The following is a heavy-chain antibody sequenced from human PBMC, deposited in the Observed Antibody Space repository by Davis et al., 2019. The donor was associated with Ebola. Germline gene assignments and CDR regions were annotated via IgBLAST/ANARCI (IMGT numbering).Heavy chain of an antibody. J-gene: IGHJ4*02. Sequence: AASVKVSCKASGGTFSSYAISWVRQAPGQGLEWMGGIIPIFGIANYAQKFQGRVTITADKSTSTAYMELSSLRSEDTAVYYCANDDSSGYYYGYWGQGTLVTVSS. CDR2: IIPIFGIA. D-gene: IGHD3-22*01. CDR1: GGTFSSYA. V-gene: IGHV1-69*10. CDR3: ANDDSSGYYYGY.